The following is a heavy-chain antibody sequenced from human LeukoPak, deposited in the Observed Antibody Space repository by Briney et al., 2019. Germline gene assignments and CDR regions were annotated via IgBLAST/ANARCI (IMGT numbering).Heavy chain of an antibody. D-gene: IGHD5-12*01. J-gene: IGHJ4*02. CDR1: GFTFNNYA. CDR2: ISGGGST. Sequence: GGSLRLSCAASGFTFNNYAMTWVRQAPGKGLEWVSAISGGGSTYYADSVKGRFTISRDNAKNSLYLQMNSLRAEDTAVYYCAREGYSGYDYTYYFDYWGQGTLVTVSS. CDR3: AREGYSGYDYTYYFDY. V-gene: IGHV3-23*01.